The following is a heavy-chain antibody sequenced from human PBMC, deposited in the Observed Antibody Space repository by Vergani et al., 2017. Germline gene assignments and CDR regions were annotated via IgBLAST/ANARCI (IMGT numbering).Heavy chain of an antibody. CDR2: IWYDGSIE. J-gene: IGHJ4*02. Sequence: QVQLVESGGGVVQPGRSLRLSCAASGFTFSTSGMHWVRQAPGKGLEWLTLIWYDGSIEYYADSVKGRFTISRDNSKNTLYLQMSSLRVEDTAVYYCARDIDINYDAIDYWGRGTLVTVSS. CDR3: ARDIDINYDAIDY. D-gene: IGHD4-11*01. CDR1: GFTFSTSG. V-gene: IGHV3-33*01.